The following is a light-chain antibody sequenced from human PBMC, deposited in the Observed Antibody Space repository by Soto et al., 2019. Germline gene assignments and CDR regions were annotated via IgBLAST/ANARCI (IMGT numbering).Light chain of an antibody. V-gene: IGLV2-23*01. CDR1: SSDVGTYYL. CDR2: EAS. Sequence: QSALTQPASVSGSPGQSITISCTGTSSDVGTYYLVSWYQQHPGTAPTLLIYEASKRPSGVSDRFSGSKSGNTASLTISGLQPEDEADYYCCSYAGGDTWVFGGGTKLTVL. CDR3: CSYAGGDTWV. J-gene: IGLJ3*02.